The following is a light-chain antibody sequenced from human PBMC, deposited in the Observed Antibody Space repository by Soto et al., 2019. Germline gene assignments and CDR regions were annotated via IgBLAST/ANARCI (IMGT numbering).Light chain of an antibody. CDR2: DAS. V-gene: IGKV3-11*01. J-gene: IGKJ4*01. Sequence: EIVLTQSPATLSLSPGERATLSCRASQSVRTYLAWYHQLPGQPPRLLLYDASTRAAGIPARFSGSRSGTAFTLTISSLEPEDVGVYYYPQRYKWPRTFGGGTKVEI. CDR3: PQRYKWPRT. CDR1: QSVRTY.